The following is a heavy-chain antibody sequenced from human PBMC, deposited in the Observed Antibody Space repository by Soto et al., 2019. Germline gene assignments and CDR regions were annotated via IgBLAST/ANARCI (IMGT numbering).Heavy chain of an antibody. Sequence: ASVKVSCKASGYTFTSYDINWVRQATGQGLEWMGWMNPNSGNTGYAQKFQGRVTMTRNTSISTAYMELSSLRSEDTAVYYCARVRGSSWYRSAYYYYYDMDVWGQGTTVTSP. CDR3: ARVRGSSWYRSAYYYYYDMDV. V-gene: IGHV1-8*01. CDR1: GYTFTSYD. D-gene: IGHD6-13*01. J-gene: IGHJ6*02. CDR2: MNPNSGNT.